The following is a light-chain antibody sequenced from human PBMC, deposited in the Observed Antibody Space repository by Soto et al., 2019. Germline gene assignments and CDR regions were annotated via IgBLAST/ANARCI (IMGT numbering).Light chain of an antibody. CDR1: QGIGSW. CDR3: QQTHIFPPA. V-gene: IGKV1-12*01. J-gene: IGKJ3*01. Sequence: DVQMTQSASSVSASVGDRFTMTCRASQGIGSWLAWYQQRPGKAPKLLIYEASTLQGGVPSRFSGTRSGTDYTLTISSLQPEDFATYYCQQTHIFPPAFGPGTKVDI. CDR2: EAS.